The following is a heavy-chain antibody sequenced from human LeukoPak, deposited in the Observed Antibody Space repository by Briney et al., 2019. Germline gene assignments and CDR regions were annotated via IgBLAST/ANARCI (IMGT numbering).Heavy chain of an antibody. CDR1: GGSISSGDYY. CDR3: ARDDPGGIIDY. J-gene: IGHJ4*02. D-gene: IGHD4-23*01. Sequence: ASETLSLTCTVSGGSISSGDYYWSWIRQPPGKGLEWIGYIYYSGSTNYNPSLKSRVTISVDTSKNQFSLELSSVTAADTAVYYCARDDPGGIIDYWGQGTLVTVSS. V-gene: IGHV4-61*08. CDR2: IYYSGST.